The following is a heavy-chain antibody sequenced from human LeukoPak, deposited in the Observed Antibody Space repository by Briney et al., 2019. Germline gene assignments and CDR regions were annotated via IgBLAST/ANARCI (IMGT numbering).Heavy chain of an antibody. J-gene: IGHJ6*03. Sequence: PGGSLRLSCAVSGFTFNSYSMNWFRQAPGKGLEWVGFIRSKAYGGTTEYAASVKGRFTISRDDYKSIAYLQMNSLKTEDTAVYYCTRDGVGAYYYYYYMDVWGKGTTVTISS. D-gene: IGHD1-26*01. CDR3: TRDGVGAYYYYYYMDV. CDR2: IRSKAYGGTT. CDR1: GFTFNSYS. V-gene: IGHV3-49*03.